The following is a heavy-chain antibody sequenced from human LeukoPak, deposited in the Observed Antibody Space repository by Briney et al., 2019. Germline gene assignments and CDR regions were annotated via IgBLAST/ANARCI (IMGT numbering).Heavy chain of an antibody. CDR1: GGTFRSYA. J-gene: IGHJ4*02. CDR2: IIPMVNTP. V-gene: IGHV1-69*01. CDR3: AIFQGTYGDNDNDY. D-gene: IGHD4-17*01. Sequence: SVKVSCKASGGTFRSYAINWVRLAPGKGLEWMGGIIPMVNTPKYAQKFQGRVTITADESTSTGYMGVSSLRSEDTAVYYCAIFQGTYGDNDNDYWGQGTLVTVSS.